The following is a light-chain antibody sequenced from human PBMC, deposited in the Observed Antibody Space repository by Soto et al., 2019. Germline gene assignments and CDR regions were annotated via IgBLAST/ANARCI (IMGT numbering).Light chain of an antibody. J-gene: IGKJ2*01. V-gene: IGKV3-20*01. CDR2: AAS. CDR3: QQYGNSPPNT. Sequence: EIVLTQSPGTLSLSPGERATLSCRASQSVSSSYLAWYQQKPGQAPRVLIYAASSRTTGIPDRFSGSGSGTEFTLTISRLEPEDFVVYFCQQYGNSPPNTFGQGTKVEIK. CDR1: QSVSSSY.